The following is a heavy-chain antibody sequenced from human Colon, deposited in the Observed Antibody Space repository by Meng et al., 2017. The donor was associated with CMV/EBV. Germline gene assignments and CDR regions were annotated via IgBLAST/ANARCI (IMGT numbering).Heavy chain of an antibody. CDR3: GCGVPAYDY. J-gene: IGHJ4*02. Sequence: EMLLVAAGGCLVKAGGSLRLSCSASGFSFPGAWMSWVRQTPGKGLEWVGQIKSKTDGGAIDYAASMRGRFTISRDDSRNMVYLQMNSLIIEDTAMYYCGCGVPAYDYWGQGALVTVSS. V-gene: IGHV3-15*01. CDR1: GFSFPGAW. D-gene: IGHD2-2*01. CDR2: IKSKTDGGAI.